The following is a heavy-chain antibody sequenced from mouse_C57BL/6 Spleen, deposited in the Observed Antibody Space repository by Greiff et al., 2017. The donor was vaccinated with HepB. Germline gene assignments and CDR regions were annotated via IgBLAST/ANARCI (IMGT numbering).Heavy chain of an antibody. V-gene: IGHV14-2*01. CDR3: AREGFYGSSYGDFDY. J-gene: IGHJ2*01. CDR2: IDPEDGET. CDR1: GFNIKDYY. D-gene: IGHD1-1*01. Sequence: EVQVVESGAELVKPGASVKLSCTASGFNIKDYYMHWVKQRTEQGLEWIGRIDPEDGETKYAPKFQGKATITADTSSNTAYLQLSSLTSEDTAVYYCAREGFYGSSYGDFDYWGQGTTLTVSS.